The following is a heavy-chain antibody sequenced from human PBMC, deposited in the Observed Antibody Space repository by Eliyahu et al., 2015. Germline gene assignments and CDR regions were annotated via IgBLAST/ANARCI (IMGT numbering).Heavy chain of an antibody. CDR1: GXTFTNFD. D-gene: IGHD5-12*01. CDR2: INSNSGNT. CDR3: ARLGNRGYSAGSRY. V-gene: IGHV1-8*01. Sequence: QVQLVQSGAEVKKPGASVXVSXKXSGXTFTNFDINWVRXATGQGLEWMGWINSNSGNTTYAQKFQGRVTMTRNTSINTAYMELSSLTSEDTAVYYCARLGNRGYSAGSRYWGQGTLVTVSS. J-gene: IGHJ4*02.